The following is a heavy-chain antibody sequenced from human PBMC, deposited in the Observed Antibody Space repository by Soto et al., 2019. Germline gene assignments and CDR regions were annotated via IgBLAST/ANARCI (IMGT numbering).Heavy chain of an antibody. V-gene: IGHV3-23*01. CDR1: GFTFSSYA. D-gene: IGHD4-4*01. J-gene: IGHJ6*02. Sequence: GGSLRLSCAASGFTFSSYAMSWVRQAPGKGLEWVSAISGSGGSTYYADSVKGRFTISRDNSKNTLYLQMNSLRAEDTAVYYCAKVDDYSNRYYGMDVWGQGTTVTVSS. CDR2: ISGSGGST. CDR3: AKVDDYSNRYYGMDV.